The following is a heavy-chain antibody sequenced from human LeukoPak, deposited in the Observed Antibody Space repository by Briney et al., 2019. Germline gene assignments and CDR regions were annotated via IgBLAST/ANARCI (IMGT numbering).Heavy chain of an antibody. CDR2: IIPTFGTT. J-gene: IGHJ5*02. Sequence: SVKVSCKASGGTFSSYVISWVRQAPGQGLEWMGGIIPTFGTTNYAQKFQGRVTITADESTSTAYMELSSLRSEDTAVYYCAKDLRGTYYYDSSGYLSWGQGTLVTVSS. CDR3: AKDLRGTYYYDSSGYLS. V-gene: IGHV1-69*13. CDR1: GGTFSSYV. D-gene: IGHD3-22*01.